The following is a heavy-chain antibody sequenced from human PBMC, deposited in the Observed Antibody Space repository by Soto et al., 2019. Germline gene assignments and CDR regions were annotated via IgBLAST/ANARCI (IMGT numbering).Heavy chain of an antibody. Sequence: SETLSLTCAVYGGSFSGYYWSWIRQPPGKGLEWIGEINHSGSTNYNPSLKSRVTISVDTSKNQFSLKLSSVTAADTAVYYCAREGTYGSGSSPRGINWFDPWGQGTLVTVSS. J-gene: IGHJ5*02. CDR3: AREGTYGSGSSPRGINWFDP. V-gene: IGHV4-34*01. CDR1: GGSFSGYY. D-gene: IGHD3-10*01. CDR2: INHSGST.